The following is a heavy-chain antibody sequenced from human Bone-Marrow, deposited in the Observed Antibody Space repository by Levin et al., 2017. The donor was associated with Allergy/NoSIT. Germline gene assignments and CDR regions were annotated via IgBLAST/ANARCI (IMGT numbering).Heavy chain of an antibody. CDR1: GYTFSSYV. D-gene: IGHD3-22*01. J-gene: IGHJ4*02. CDR2: SSAYNGRT. CDR3: ARENYDTSGQRFHFDS. V-gene: IGHV1-18*01. Sequence: AASVKVSCKASGYTFSSYVISWVRQVPGQGLEWMGWSSAYNGRTKYVQKFEDRVNMTTDRSTSTAYMELRSLGSGDTAVYYCARENYDTSGQRFHFDSWGQGTLVTVSS.